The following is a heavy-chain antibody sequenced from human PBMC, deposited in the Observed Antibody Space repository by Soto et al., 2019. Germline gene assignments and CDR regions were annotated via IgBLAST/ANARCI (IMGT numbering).Heavy chain of an antibody. CDR1: GLSVSSNH. Sequence: HLVGSLSLSYAASGLSVSSNHMSWVRQAPGKGLEWVSLLYSGGAGSYYADSVKGRFTVSRDSSKNTLYLHMHSLRVEDTGVYYCTRDVAGGARFVRFDYWGQGTQVTVSS. CDR2: LYSGGAGS. D-gene: IGHD6-6*01. V-gene: IGHV3-53*01. J-gene: IGHJ4*02. CDR3: TRDVAGGARFVRFDY.